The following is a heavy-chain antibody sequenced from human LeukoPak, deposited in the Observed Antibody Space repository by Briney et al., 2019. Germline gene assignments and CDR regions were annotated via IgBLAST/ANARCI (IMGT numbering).Heavy chain of an antibody. D-gene: IGHD1-26*01. CDR1: GGSVSSSYY. Sequence: PSETLSLTCTVSGGSVSSSYYWGWIRQPPGKGLEWIGSIYYSGSTYYNPSLKSRVTISVDTSKNQFSLKLSSVTAADTAVYYCASGSRAGDYWGQGTLVTVSS. CDR2: IYYSGST. CDR3: ASGSRAGDY. V-gene: IGHV4-39*01. J-gene: IGHJ4*02.